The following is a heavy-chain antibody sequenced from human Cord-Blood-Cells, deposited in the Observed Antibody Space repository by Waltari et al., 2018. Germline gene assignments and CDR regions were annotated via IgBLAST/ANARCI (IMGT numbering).Heavy chain of an antibody. CDR3: ARRILTGYYRLDY. Sequence: QVQLQESGPGLVKPSGTLSLTCAVSGGSISSSNWWSWVRQPPGKGLEWIGEIYHSGGTNDNPSLKSRVTMSVDKSKNQFSLKLSSVTASDTAVYYCARRILTGYYRLDYWGQGTLVTVSS. V-gene: IGHV4-4*02. J-gene: IGHJ4*02. CDR2: IYHSGGT. D-gene: IGHD3-9*01. CDR1: GGSISSSNW.